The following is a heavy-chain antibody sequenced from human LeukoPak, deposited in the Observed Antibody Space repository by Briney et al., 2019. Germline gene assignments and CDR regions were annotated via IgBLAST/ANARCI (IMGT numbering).Heavy chain of an antibody. V-gene: IGHV3-21*01. Sequence: PGGSLRLSCAASGFIFSTYGMSWVRQAPGKGLEWVSSISSSSTYIYYADSVKGRFTISRDNAKNSLFLQMNSLRAEDTAVYYCATQSRRISRDFDYWGQGTLVTVSS. J-gene: IGHJ4*02. CDR3: ATQSRRISRDFDY. CDR2: ISSSSTYI. D-gene: IGHD4-11*01. CDR1: GFIFSTYG.